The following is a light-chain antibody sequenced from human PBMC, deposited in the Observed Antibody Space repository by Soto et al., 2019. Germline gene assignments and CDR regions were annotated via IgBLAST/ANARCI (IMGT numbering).Light chain of an antibody. Sequence: IVLTQSRGTLSLSPGERATLSCRASQSVSSTSLDWYQQKPGQAPRLLIYGAFNRATGIPDRFSGSASGTDFTLTISRLEAEDFAVYYCQHYANSVWTFGQGTTVEIK. CDR3: QHYANSVWT. V-gene: IGKV3-20*01. CDR1: QSVSSTS. J-gene: IGKJ1*01. CDR2: GAF.